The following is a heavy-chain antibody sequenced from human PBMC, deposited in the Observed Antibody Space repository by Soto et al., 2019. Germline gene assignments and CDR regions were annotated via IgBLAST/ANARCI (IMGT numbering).Heavy chain of an antibody. V-gene: IGHV1-24*01. J-gene: IGHJ6*02. D-gene: IGHD4-17*01. CDR1: GYTLTELS. CDR3: ATSFYYGDYVRGTGYYYYYGMDV. CDR2: FDPEDGET. Sequence: ASVKVSCKVSGYTLTELSMHWVRQAPGKGLEWMGGFDPEDGETIYAQKFQGRVTMTEDTSTDTAYMELSSLRSEDTAVYYCATSFYYGDYVRGTGYYYYYGMDVWGQGTTVTVSS.